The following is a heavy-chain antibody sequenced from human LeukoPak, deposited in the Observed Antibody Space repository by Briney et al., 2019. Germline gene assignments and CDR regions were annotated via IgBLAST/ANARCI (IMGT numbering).Heavy chain of an antibody. D-gene: IGHD1-7*01. CDR3: AKGAPRGVWNFYFDY. Sequence: GASVKVSCKASGYAFSSYGIGWVRQAPGQGLEWMGWVGPYNRKTNYSQKFQGRVTMTTDTSTNTAYLELRTLRSDDTAVYYCAKGAPRGVWNFYFDYWGQGTLVTGSS. J-gene: IGHJ4*02. V-gene: IGHV1-18*01. CDR2: VGPYNRKT. CDR1: GYAFSSYG.